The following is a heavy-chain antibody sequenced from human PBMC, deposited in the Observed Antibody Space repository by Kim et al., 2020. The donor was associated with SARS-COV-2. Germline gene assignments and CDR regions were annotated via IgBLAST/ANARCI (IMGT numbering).Heavy chain of an antibody. CDR2: INHSGST. J-gene: IGHJ4*02. V-gene: IGHV4-34*01. CDR3: ARGTDSSGYVIDY. Sequence: GSLRLSCAVYGGSFSGYYWSWIRQPPGKGLEWIGEINHSGSTNYNPSLKSRVTISVDTSKNQFSLKLSSVTAADTAVYYCARGTDSSGYVIDYWGQGTL. CDR1: GGSFSGYY. D-gene: IGHD3-22*01.